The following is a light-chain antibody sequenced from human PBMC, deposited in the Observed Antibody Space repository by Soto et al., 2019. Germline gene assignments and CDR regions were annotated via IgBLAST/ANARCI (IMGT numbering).Light chain of an antibody. CDR3: QQYNHWPLT. Sequence: DIQMTQSPSTLSASVGDRVTITCRASQSISNWLAWYQQKPGKAPKLLIYKTSNLESGVPSRFSGSGSGTEFSLTISSLQPDDFATYYCQQYNHWPLTFGGGTKVDIK. CDR1: QSISNW. CDR2: KTS. V-gene: IGKV1-5*03. J-gene: IGKJ4*01.